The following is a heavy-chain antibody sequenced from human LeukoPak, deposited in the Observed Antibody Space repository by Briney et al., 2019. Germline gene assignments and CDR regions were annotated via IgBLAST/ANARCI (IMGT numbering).Heavy chain of an antibody. J-gene: IGHJ4*02. CDR2: INPNSGGT. CDR3: ARSPITIFGQDY. D-gene: IGHD3-3*01. CDR1: GYTFTSYY. V-gene: IGHV1-2*02. Sequence: GASVKVSCKASGYTFTSYYMHWVRQAPGHGLEWMGWINPNSGGTNYAQKFQGRVTMTRDTSISTAYMELSRLRSDDTAVYYCARSPITIFGQDYWGQGTLVTVSS.